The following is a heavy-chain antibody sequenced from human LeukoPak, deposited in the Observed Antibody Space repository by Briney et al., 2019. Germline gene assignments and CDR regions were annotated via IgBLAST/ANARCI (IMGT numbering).Heavy chain of an antibody. V-gene: IGHV3-48*01. Sequence: GGSLRLSCAASGFTFSSYSMNWVRQAPGKGLEWVSYISSSSSTIYYADSVKGRFTISRDNAKNSLYLQMNSLRAEDTAVYHCARSGYCSSTSCTDDYYYGMDVWGQGTTVTVSS. CDR2: ISSSSSTI. CDR1: GFTFSSYS. CDR3: ARSGYCSSTSCTDDYYYGMDV. D-gene: IGHD2-2*01. J-gene: IGHJ6*02.